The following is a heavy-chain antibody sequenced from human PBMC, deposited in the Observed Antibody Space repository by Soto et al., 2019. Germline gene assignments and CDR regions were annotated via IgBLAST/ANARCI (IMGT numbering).Heavy chain of an antibody. CDR1: GGSISSSSYY. Sequence: QLQLQESGPGLVKPSETLSLTCTVSGGSISSSSYYWGWIRQPPGKGLEWIGSIYYSGSTYYNPSRKGRVTITVDTSKNQFSLKLSSVTAADTAVYYCARHGIQVGLAYFDYWGQGTLVTVSS. D-gene: IGHD6-19*01. V-gene: IGHV4-39*01. CDR2: IYYSGST. CDR3: ARHGIQVGLAYFDY. J-gene: IGHJ4*02.